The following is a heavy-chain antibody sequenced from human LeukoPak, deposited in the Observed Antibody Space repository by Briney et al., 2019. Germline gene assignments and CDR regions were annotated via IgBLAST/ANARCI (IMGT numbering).Heavy chain of an antibody. CDR1: GFTFSSYS. V-gene: IGHV3-48*02. CDR3: ARVRVAGSLYYFDY. CDR2: ISISSTTI. Sequence: GRSLRLSCAASGFTFSSYSMSWVRQAPGKGLEWVSYISISSTTIYYADSVKGRFTISRDKSKSALYLQMHSLRDEETAVYYCARVRVAGSLYYFDYWCQGTLVTVSS. D-gene: IGHD3-10*01. J-gene: IGHJ4*02.